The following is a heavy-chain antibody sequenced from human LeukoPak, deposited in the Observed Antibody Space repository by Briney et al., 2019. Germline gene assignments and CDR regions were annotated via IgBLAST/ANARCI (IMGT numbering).Heavy chain of an antibody. CDR1: GGSISSSNW. D-gene: IGHD3-16*02. J-gene: IGHJ4*02. Sequence: PSETLSLTCAVSGGSISSSNWWSWVRQPPGKGLEWIGEINHSGSTNYNPSLKSRVTISVDTSKNQFSLKLSSVTAADTAVYYCARVLDYNYDYVWGSYRGAFDYWGQGTLVTVSS. V-gene: IGHV4-4*02. CDR2: INHSGST. CDR3: ARVLDYNYDYVWGSYRGAFDY.